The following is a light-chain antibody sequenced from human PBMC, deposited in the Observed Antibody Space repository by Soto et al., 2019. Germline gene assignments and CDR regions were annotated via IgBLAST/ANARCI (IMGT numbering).Light chain of an antibody. Sequence: EIVLTQSPGTLSLSPGETATLSCRASETVGNNYLAWYVQRPGQAPSLLIFGASNRAAGIPDRFSGSGSGTDFTLIITRLKPEDFAAEYWQQYGTTLVTFGGGTKVLIK. CDR3: QQYGTTLVT. V-gene: IGKV3-20*01. CDR1: ETVGNNY. CDR2: GAS. J-gene: IGKJ4*01.